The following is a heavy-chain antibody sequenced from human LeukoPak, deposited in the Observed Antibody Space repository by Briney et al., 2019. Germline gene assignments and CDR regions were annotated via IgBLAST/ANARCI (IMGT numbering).Heavy chain of an antibody. J-gene: IGHJ3*02. D-gene: IGHD3-22*01. CDR2: IRSKAHSYAT. Sequence: GGPLRLSCVVSGFTFSTYSMNWVRQASGKGLEWVGRIRSKAHSYATAYAASVKGRFTISRDDSKNTAYLQMNSLKTEDTAVYYCTRHGGRDYYDSSEDAFDIWGQGTMVIVSS. V-gene: IGHV3-73*01. CDR3: TRHGGRDYYDSSEDAFDI. CDR1: GFTFSTYS.